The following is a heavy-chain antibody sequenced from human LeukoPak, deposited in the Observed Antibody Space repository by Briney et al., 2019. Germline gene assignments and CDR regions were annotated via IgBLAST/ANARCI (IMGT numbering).Heavy chain of an antibody. V-gene: IGHV1-8*01. CDR2: MNPNSGNT. D-gene: IGHD1-26*01. Sequence: ASVKVSCKASGYTFTSYDINWVRQATGQGLEWMGWMNPNSGNTGYAQKFQGRVTMTRNTSISTAYMELSSLRSEDTAVYYCARGLRRERWSDYWGQGTLVTVSS. J-gene: IGHJ4*02. CDR1: GYTFTSYD. CDR3: ARGLRRERWSDY.